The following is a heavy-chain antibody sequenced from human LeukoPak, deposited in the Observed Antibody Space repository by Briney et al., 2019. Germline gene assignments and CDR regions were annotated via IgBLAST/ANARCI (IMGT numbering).Heavy chain of an antibody. CDR1: GGSISSYY. Sequence: SETLSLTCTVSGGSISSYYWSWIRQPPGKGLEWIGYIYYSGSTNYNPSLKSRVTISVDTSKNQFSLKLSSVTAADTAVYYCARYHYYDSSGYTSALDYWGQGTLVTVSS. J-gene: IGHJ4*02. CDR2: IYYSGST. V-gene: IGHV4-59*08. D-gene: IGHD3-22*01. CDR3: ARYHYYDSSGYTSALDY.